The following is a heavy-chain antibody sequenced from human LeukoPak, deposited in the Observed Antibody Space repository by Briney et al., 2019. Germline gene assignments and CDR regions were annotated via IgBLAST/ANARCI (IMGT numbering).Heavy chain of an antibody. D-gene: IGHD1-26*01. CDR3: AKHSGSYYFDY. CDR1: GFTFTTYA. V-gene: IGHV3-23*01. CDR2: ISGSFGST. Sequence: PGGSLRLSCAASGFTFTTYAMTWVRRAPGKGLEWVSTISGSFGSTYSADSVKGRFTISRDNSKNTLYLQMNSLRAEDTAVYYCAKHSGSYYFDYWGQGTLVTVSS. J-gene: IGHJ4*02.